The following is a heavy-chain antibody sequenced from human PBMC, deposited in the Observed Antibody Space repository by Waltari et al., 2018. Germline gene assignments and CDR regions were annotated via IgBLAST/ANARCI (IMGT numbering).Heavy chain of an antibody. CDR1: GFTFSNYW. D-gene: IGHD6-19*01. CDR3: AKDVIAVAGTSDY. Sequence: EVQLVESGGGLVQPGGSLRLSCAASGFTFSNYWMSCVRQAPGKGLEWVANINQGGSEKNYVDSVKGRFTISRDNSKNTLYLQMNSLRAEDTAVYYCAKDVIAVAGTSDYWGQGTLVTVSS. CDR2: INQGGSEK. V-gene: IGHV3-7*03. J-gene: IGHJ4*02.